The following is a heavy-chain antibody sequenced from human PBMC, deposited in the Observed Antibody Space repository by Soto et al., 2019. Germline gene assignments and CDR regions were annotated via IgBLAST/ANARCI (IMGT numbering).Heavy chain of an antibody. Sequence: ASVKVSCKVSGYTLTELSMHWLRQAPGKGLERMGGFDPEDGETIYAQKFQGRVTMTEDTSTDTAYMELSSLRSEDTAVYYCATSITMIVVDPNYYYGMDVWGQGTTVTVSS. V-gene: IGHV1-24*01. J-gene: IGHJ6*02. CDR2: FDPEDGET. CDR1: GYTLTELS. D-gene: IGHD3-22*01. CDR3: ATSITMIVVDPNYYYGMDV.